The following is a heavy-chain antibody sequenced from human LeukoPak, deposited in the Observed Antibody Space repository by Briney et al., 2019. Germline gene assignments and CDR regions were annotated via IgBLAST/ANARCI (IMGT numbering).Heavy chain of an antibody. CDR1: GFTFSDYY. Sequence: GGSLRLSCAASGFTFSDYYMTWIRQAPGKGLEWISYISSSSSTIYYADSVKGRFTISRDNSKNTLYLQMNSLRAEDTAVYYCARDQMDYYGSGSPVDYWGQGTLVTVSS. CDR3: ARDQMDYYGSGSPVDY. J-gene: IGHJ4*02. CDR2: ISSSSSTI. V-gene: IGHV3-11*04. D-gene: IGHD3-10*01.